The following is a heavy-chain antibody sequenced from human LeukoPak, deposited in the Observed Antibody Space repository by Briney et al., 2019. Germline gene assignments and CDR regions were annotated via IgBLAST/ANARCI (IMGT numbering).Heavy chain of an antibody. CDR1: GGTFSSYA. Sequence: GASVKVSCKASGGTFSSYAISWVRQAPGQGLGWMGRIIPILGIANYAQKFQGRVTITADKSTSTAYMELSSLRSEDTAVYYCARAIWFGELLSPHDYYYGMDVWGQGTTVTVSS. CDR3: ARAIWFGELLSPHDYYYGMDV. CDR2: IIPILGIA. V-gene: IGHV1-69*04. D-gene: IGHD3-10*01. J-gene: IGHJ6*02.